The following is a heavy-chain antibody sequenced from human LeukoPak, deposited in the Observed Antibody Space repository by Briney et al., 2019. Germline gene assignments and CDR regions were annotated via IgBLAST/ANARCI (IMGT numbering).Heavy chain of an antibody. V-gene: IGHV1-69*06. CDR1: GGTFSSYA. J-gene: IGHJ4*02. D-gene: IGHD6-6*01. CDR3: ARDMFGIAARPGDY. Sequence: SVKVSCKASGGTFSSYAISRVRQAPGQGLEWMGRIIPIFGTANYAQKFQGRVTITADKSTSTAYMELSSLRSEDTAVYYCARDMFGIAARPGDYWGQGTLVTVSS. CDR2: IIPIFGTA.